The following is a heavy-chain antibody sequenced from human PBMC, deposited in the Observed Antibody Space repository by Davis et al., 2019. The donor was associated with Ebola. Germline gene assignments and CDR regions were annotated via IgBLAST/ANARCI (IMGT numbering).Heavy chain of an antibody. D-gene: IGHD1-14*01. CDR1: GFTFSSYS. J-gene: IGHJ6*02. CDR3: ARDLPDYYYYYGMDV. Sequence: GESLKISCAASGFTFSSYSMNWVRQAPGKGLEWVSSISSSSYIYYADSVKGRFTISRDNAKNSLYLQMNSLRAEDTAVYYCARDLPDYYYYYGMDVWGQGTTVTVSS. CDR2: ISSSSYI. V-gene: IGHV3-21*01.